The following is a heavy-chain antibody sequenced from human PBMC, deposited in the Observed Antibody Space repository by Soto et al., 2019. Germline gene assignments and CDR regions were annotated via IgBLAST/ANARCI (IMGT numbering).Heavy chain of an antibody. CDR1: GGTFSSYA. CDR3: ARAKGYYDFWSGYYNPLDNWFDP. V-gene: IGHV1-69*06. D-gene: IGHD3-3*01. Sequence: ASVKVSCKASGGTFSSYAISWVRQAPGQGLEWMGGIIPIFGTANYAQKFQGRVTITADKSTSTAYMELSSLRSEDTAVYYCARAKGYYDFWSGYYNPLDNWFDPWGQGTLVTV. CDR2: IIPIFGTA. J-gene: IGHJ5*02.